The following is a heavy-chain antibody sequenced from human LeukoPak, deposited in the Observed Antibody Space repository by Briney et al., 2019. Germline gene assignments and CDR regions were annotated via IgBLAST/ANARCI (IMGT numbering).Heavy chain of an antibody. CDR3: AKDDRWLQFCC. V-gene: IGHV3-74*01. CDR1: GFTFSSYW. Sequence: GGSLRLSCAASGFTFSSYWMHWVRQAPGKGLVWVSRINSDGSSTSYADSVKGRFTISRDNAKNTLYLQMNSLRAEDTAVYYCAKDDRWLQFCCWGQGTLVTVSA. D-gene: IGHD5-24*01. CDR2: INSDGSST. J-gene: IGHJ4*02.